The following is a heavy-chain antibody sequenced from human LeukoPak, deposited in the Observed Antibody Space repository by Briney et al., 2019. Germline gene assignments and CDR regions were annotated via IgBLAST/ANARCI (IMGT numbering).Heavy chain of an antibody. CDR1: GFTFSNYW. CDR2: INNAGTTT. D-gene: IGHD1-26*01. Sequence: GGSLRLSCAASGFTFSNYWMLWVRQAPGKGLVWVSRINNAGTTTTYADSVEGRFTISRDNAKNTLYLQMNSLRAEDTAVYYCATRGSYFEDFWGQGTLVTVSS. CDR3: ATRGSYFEDF. J-gene: IGHJ4*02. V-gene: IGHV3-74*03.